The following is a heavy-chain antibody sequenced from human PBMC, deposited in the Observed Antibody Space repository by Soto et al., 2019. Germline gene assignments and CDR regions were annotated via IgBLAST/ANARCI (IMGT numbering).Heavy chain of an antibody. V-gene: IGHV1-3*01. J-gene: IGHJ6*02. CDR2: INAGNGNT. CDR1: GYTFTSYA. Sequence: ASVKVSFKASGYTFTSYAMHWVRQAPGQRLEWMGWINAGNGNTKYSQKFQGRVTITRDTSASTAYMELSSLRSEDTAVYYCARTPAILTGYYYYYGMDVWGQGTTVTVS. D-gene: IGHD3-9*01. CDR3: ARTPAILTGYYYYYGMDV.